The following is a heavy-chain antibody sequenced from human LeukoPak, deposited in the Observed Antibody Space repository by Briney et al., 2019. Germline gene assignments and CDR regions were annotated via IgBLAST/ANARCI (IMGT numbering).Heavy chain of an antibody. CDR3: ARAADCSGGSCYLNWFDP. CDR2: IIPIFGTA. Sequence: SVKVSCKASGGTFSSYAISWVRQAPGQGLEWMGGIIPIFGTANYAQKFQGRVTITADESTSTAYMELSSLRSEDTAVYYCARAADCSGGSCYLNWFDPRGQGTLVTVSS. D-gene: IGHD2-15*01. J-gene: IGHJ5*02. CDR1: GGTFSSYA. V-gene: IGHV1-69*01.